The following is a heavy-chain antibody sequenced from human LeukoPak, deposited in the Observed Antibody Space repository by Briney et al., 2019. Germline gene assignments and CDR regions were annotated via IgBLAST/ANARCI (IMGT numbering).Heavy chain of an antibody. D-gene: IGHD5/OR15-5a*01. CDR1: GGSFSGHY. CDR3: ARASLLDIVSSYSSSRSGFAFDI. Sequence: SETLSLTCAVYGGSFSGHYWTWICQSPEKGLGWIGEINHSGSTNYNPSLKSRVIISVDTSKNQFSLNLNSATAPDTALYYCARASLLDIVSSYSSSRSGFAFDIWGRGTMVTVSS. J-gene: IGHJ3*02. V-gene: IGHV4-34*01. CDR2: INHSGST.